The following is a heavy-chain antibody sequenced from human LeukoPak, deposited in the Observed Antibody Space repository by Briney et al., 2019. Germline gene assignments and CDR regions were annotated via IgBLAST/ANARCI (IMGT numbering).Heavy chain of an antibody. CDR1: GFTFSKYG. Sequence: GGSLRLSCAASGFTFSKYGMHWVRQAPGKGLEWLTFIRYDGSHRYSADSVQGRFTISRDNSKNTLFLQMNSLRGGDTAVYYCAKSPGCSSTSCFYYMDVWGKGTTVTVSS. J-gene: IGHJ6*03. CDR2: IRYDGSHR. D-gene: IGHD2-2*01. CDR3: AKSPGCSSTSCFYYMDV. V-gene: IGHV3-30*02.